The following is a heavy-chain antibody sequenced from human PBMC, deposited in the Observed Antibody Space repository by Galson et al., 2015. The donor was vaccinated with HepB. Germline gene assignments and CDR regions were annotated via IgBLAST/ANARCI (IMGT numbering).Heavy chain of an antibody. CDR3: VKEVKWERQGLDY. J-gene: IGHJ4*02. CDR2: ISSNGGST. D-gene: IGHD1-26*01. Sequence: SLRLSCAASGFTFSSYAMHWVRQAPGKGLEYVSAISSNGGSTYYADSVKGRFTISRDNSKNTLYLQMSSLRAEDTAVYYCVKEVKWERQGLDYWGQGTLVTVSS. V-gene: IGHV3-64D*06. CDR1: GFTFSSYA.